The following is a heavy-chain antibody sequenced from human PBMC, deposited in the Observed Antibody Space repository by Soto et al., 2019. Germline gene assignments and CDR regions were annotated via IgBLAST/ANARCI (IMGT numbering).Heavy chain of an antibody. Sequence: SLRLSCQASGFNFRMYEMHWVRKAPGKGLEWVSYISSSGLTTYYADFAEGRSTISRDNAKDSLYLHLNSLRVGDTAVYYCARYGTRGDWWGLGTQVTVSS. V-gene: IGHV3-48*03. CDR3: ARYGTRGDW. J-gene: IGHJ5*01. D-gene: IGHD3-10*01. CDR2: ISSSGLTT. CDR1: GFNFRMYE.